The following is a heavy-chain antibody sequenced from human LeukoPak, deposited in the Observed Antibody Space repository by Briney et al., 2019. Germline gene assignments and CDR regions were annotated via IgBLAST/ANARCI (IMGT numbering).Heavy chain of an antibody. CDR3: ARIPYCGTTSCPYYYDY. CDR1: GGSISSSSYY. J-gene: IGHJ4*02. CDR2: MYYSGST. D-gene: IGHD2-2*01. V-gene: IGHV4-39*01. Sequence: SETLSLTCTVSGGSISSSSYYWGWIRQPPGNGLEWIGSMYYSGSTYYNPSLKSRVTISVDTSKNQFSLKLSSVTAADTAVYYCARIPYCGTTSCPYYYDYWGQGTLVTVSS.